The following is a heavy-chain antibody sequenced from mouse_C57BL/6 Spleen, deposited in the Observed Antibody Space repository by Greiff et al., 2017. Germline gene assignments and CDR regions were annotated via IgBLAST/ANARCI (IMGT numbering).Heavy chain of an antibody. CDR1: GFTFSDYY. CDR3: ARSNPYDYDVGGAMDY. CDR2: ISNGGGST. V-gene: IGHV5-12*01. Sequence: EVKLVESGGGLVQPGGSLKLSCAASGFTFSDYYMYWVRQTPEKRLEWVAYISNGGGSTYYPDTVKGRFTISRDNAKNTLYLQMSRLKSEDTAMYYCARSNPYDYDVGGAMDYWGQGTSVTVSS. J-gene: IGHJ4*01. D-gene: IGHD2-4*01.